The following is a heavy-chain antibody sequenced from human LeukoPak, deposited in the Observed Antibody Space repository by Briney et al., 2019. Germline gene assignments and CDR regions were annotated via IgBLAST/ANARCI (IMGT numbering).Heavy chain of an antibody. CDR1: GFTFSSYS. V-gene: IGHV3-21*01. D-gene: IGHD3-3*01. CDR2: ISSSSSYI. CDR3: ASVVDASWSHYYEY. J-gene: IGHJ4*02. Sequence: PGGCLRLSCAASGFTFSSYSMNWVRQAPGKGLEGVSSISSSSSYIYYADSVKGRFTISRDNAKNSLYLQMSSLRAEDTAVYYCASVVDASWSHYYEYWGQGTLVTVSS.